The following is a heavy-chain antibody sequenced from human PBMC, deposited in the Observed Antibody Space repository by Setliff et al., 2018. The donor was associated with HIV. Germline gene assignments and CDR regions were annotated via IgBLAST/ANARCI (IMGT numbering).Heavy chain of an antibody. D-gene: IGHD3-10*01. Sequence: ASVKVSCKASGYIFTSYGITWVRQAPGQGLEWMGWINPKSGDTTYAQKFEDRVTMTRDTSSRTAYMDLSRLTSGDTAVYYCAKVASVTMIRGALGSWGQGTLVTVSS. CDR2: INPKSGDT. CDR1: GYIFTSYG. J-gene: IGHJ5*01. CDR3: AKVASVTMIRGALGS. V-gene: IGHV1-2*02.